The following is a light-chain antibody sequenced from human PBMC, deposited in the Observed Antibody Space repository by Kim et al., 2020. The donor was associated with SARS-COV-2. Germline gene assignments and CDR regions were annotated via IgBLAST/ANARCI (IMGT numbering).Light chain of an antibody. Sequence: RATINCKSSQSVLYSSDNKNYLVWYQQKAGQAPKVIIFWASTRESGVPDRFRGSGSGTDFTPTISSLQAEDVAVYYCQQYYNLPYTFGQGTKLEI. CDR3: QQYYNLPYT. CDR1: QSVLYSSDNKNY. J-gene: IGKJ2*01. CDR2: WAS. V-gene: IGKV4-1*01.